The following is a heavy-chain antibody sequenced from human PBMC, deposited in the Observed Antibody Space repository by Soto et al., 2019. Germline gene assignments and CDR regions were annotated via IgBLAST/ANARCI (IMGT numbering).Heavy chain of an antibody. D-gene: IGHD3-22*01. V-gene: IGHV1-18*01. CDR1: GYTFNIYG. CDR2: ISAFNGKT. CDR3: ARDRVPKSSGFFPFDY. J-gene: IGHJ4*01. Sequence: QIQLVQSGAEVKKPGASVKVSCKASGYTFNIYGINWVRQAPGQGLEWMGWISAFNGKTHYAQNGQGRVTMTTDTSTRSVYVELRSLGSDDTAVYYCARDRVPKSSGFFPFDYWGHGTLVTVSS.